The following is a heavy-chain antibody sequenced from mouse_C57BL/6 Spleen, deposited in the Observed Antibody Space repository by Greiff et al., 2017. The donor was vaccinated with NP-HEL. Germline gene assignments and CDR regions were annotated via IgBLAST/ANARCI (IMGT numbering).Heavy chain of an antibody. CDR2: ISYDGSN. D-gene: IGHD1-1*01. V-gene: IGHV3-6*01. Sequence: EVKLQESGPGLVKPSQSLSLTCSVTGYSITSGYYWNWIRQFPGNKLEWMGYISYDGSNNYNPYLKNRISITRDTSKNQFLLKLNSVTTEDTATYYCARGYYGSSLMDYWGQGTSVTVSS. CDR1: GYSITSGYY. J-gene: IGHJ4*01. CDR3: ARGYYGSSLMDY.